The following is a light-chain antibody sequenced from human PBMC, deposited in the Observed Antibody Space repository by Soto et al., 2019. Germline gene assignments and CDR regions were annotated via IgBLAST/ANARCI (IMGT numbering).Light chain of an antibody. V-gene: IGKV2-28*01. CDR2: VGS. J-gene: IGKJ2*01. CDR3: VRGRYTPRA. CDR1: QNLLHSNGYNY. Sequence: EIVMTQSPLSLPVTPGEPASISCRSSQNLLHSNGYNYLNWYLQKPGQSPQLLIYVGSTRASGVPDRFSGGVSSTDCTLKISRVEAEEVGVYYCVRGRYTPRAFGQGTKREI.